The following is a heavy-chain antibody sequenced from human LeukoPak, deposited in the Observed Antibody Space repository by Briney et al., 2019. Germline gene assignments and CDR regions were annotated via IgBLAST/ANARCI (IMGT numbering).Heavy chain of an antibody. J-gene: IGHJ5*02. CDR3: ASAPRGTAIPYELPAGP. D-gene: IGHD1-1*01. CDR2: ISVYNGNT. V-gene: IGHV1-18*01. CDR1: GYTLTSHG. Sequence: GASVKVSCKASGYTLTSHGITWVRQAPGQGLEWMGWISVYNGNTNYAQKVQARVTMTTDTSTSTAYMELRSLRSDDTAAYYCASAPRGTAIPYELPAGPWGQGTLVTVSS.